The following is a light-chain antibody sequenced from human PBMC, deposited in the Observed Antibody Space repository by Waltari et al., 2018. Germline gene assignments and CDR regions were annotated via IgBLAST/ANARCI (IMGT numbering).Light chain of an antibody. Sequence: ESVMTQSPATLSVSPGERATLSCRASQTVSSNLAWYQQKFGQAPRLLIYGASTRATGIPARFSGSGSGTEFTLTISSLQSEDFAVYYCQQYDYWPTFGQGTKVEIK. CDR3: QQYDYWPT. V-gene: IGKV3-15*01. J-gene: IGKJ1*01. CDR2: GAS. CDR1: QTVSSN.